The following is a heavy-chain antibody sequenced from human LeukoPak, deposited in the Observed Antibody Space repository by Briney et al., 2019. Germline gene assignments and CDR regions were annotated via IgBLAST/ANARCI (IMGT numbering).Heavy chain of an antibody. CDR1: SYSISSGYY. D-gene: IGHD6-19*01. V-gene: IGHV4-38-2*01. CDR2: IYHSGST. CDR3: ARRWSGWGFPLGAYFDY. J-gene: IGHJ4*02. Sequence: SETLSLTCAVSSYSISSGYYWGWIRQPPGKGLEWIGSIYHSGSTYYNPSLKSRVTISVDTSKNQFSLKLSSVTAADTAVYYCARRWSGWGFPLGAYFDYWGQGTLVTVSS.